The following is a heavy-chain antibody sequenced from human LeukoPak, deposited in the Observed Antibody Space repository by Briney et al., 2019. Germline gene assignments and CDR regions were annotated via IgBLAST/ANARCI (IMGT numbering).Heavy chain of an antibody. V-gene: IGHV3-30*02. CDR2: IRYDGSNK. J-gene: IGHJ4*02. CDR3: ARANHQYYYDSSGYYPTPTFDY. D-gene: IGHD3-22*01. CDR1: GFTFSSYG. Sequence: PGGSLRLSCAASGFTFSSYGMHWVRQAPGKGLEWVAFIRYDGSNKYYADSVKGRFTISRDDSKNTLYLQMNSLRSDDTAVYYCARANHQYYYDSSGYYPTPTFDYWGQGTLVTVSS.